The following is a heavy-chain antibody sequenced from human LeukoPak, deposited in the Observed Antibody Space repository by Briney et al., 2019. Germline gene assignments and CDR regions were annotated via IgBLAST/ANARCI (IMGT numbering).Heavy chain of an antibody. D-gene: IGHD5-18*01. V-gene: IGHV4-59*01. CDR2: MYYSGTT. J-gene: IGHJ4*02. CDR1: GASITTYY. CDR3: ARGGYNYGFRLDD. Sequence: PSETLSLTCTVSGASITTYYWSWIRQSPEKGLEWIGYMYYSGTTNYNPSLRSRVTISIDRSKSQFSLRLTSVTAADTAVYYCARGGYNYGFRLDDWGQGTLVTVSS.